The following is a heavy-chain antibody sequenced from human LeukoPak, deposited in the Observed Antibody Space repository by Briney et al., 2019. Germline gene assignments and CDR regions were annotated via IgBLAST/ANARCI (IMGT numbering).Heavy chain of an antibody. CDR2: ISGSGGST. D-gene: IGHD6-13*01. J-gene: IGHJ4*02. Sequence: GGSLRLSCAASGFTFSSYAMSWVRQAPGKGLEWVSAISGSGGSTYYADSVKGRFTISRDNPKNTLYLQMNSLRAEDTAVYYCAGGSVAEAGTLYWGQGTLVTVSS. CDR3: AGGSVAEAGTLY. CDR1: GFTFSSYA. V-gene: IGHV3-23*01.